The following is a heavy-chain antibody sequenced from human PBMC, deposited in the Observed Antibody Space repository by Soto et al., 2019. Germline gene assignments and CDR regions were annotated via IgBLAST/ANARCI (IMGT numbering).Heavy chain of an antibody. V-gene: IGHV3-21*01. CDR2: ISSSSSYI. CDR1: GFTFSSYS. CDR3: ARVTIDSRYYGSGAPSDY. D-gene: IGHD3-10*01. J-gene: IGHJ4*02. Sequence: GGSLRLSCAASGFTFSSYSMNWVRQAPGKGLEWVSSISSSSSYIYYADSVKGRFTISRDNAKNSLYLQMNSLRAEDTALYYCARVTIDSRYYGSGAPSDYWGQGTLVTVSS.